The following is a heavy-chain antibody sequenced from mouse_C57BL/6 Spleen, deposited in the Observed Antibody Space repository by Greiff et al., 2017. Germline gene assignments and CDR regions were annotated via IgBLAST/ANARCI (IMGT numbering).Heavy chain of an antibody. CDR2: ISSGSSTI. CDR1: GFTFSDYG. CDR3: ARPRHPRDYFDY. D-gene: IGHD3-2*01. J-gene: IGHJ2*01. V-gene: IGHV5-17*01. Sequence: DVHLVESGGGLVKPGGSLKLSCAASGFTFSDYGMHWVRQAPEKGLEWVAYISSGSSTIYYADTVKGRFTISRDNTKNTLFLQMTSLRSEDTAMYYCARPRHPRDYFDYWGQGTTLTVSS.